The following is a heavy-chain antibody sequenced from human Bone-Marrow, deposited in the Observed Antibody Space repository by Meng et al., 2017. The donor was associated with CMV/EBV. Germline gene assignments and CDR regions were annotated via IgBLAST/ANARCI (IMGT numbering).Heavy chain of an antibody. CDR3: ARDPGTVRYDNFDY. V-gene: IGHV1-18*01. D-gene: IGHD1-14*01. Sequence: KASGYTFTSYGISWVRQAPGQGLEWMGWISAYNGNTNYAQKLQGRVTMTADTSTSTAYMELRSLRSDDTAVYYCARDPGTVRYDNFDYWGQGTLVTVSS. CDR1: GYTFTSYG. J-gene: IGHJ4*02. CDR2: ISAYNGNT.